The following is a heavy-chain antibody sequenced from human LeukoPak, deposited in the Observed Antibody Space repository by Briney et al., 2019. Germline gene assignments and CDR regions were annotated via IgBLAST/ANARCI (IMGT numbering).Heavy chain of an antibody. J-gene: IGHJ4*02. CDR3: ARHDIPYSGWYPGPLDY. D-gene: IGHD6-19*01. Sequence: SETLSLTCTVSGGSISSGTYYWGWIRQPPGKGLEWIGSIYYGGSTYYSPSLKSRVTISVDTPKNQIPLKLSSVTAADTAVYYCARHDIPYSGWYPGPLDYWGQGTLVTVSS. CDR1: GGSISSGTYY. CDR2: IYYGGST. V-gene: IGHV4-39*01.